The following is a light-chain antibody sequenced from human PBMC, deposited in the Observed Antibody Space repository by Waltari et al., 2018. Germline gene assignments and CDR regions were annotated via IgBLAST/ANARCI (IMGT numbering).Light chain of an antibody. CDR3: SSSTSTSAGVV. CDR1: SRGGGGSKY. J-gene: IGLJ2*01. CDR2: EVS. Sequence: QSALTQPASVSGSPGQSITISCTGTSRGGGGSKYVSWYQQHPGKAPKLMIYEVSNRPSGGSNRFSGSKSGNTASLTISGLQAEDESDYYCSSSTSTSAGVVFGGGTKLTVL. V-gene: IGLV2-14*01.